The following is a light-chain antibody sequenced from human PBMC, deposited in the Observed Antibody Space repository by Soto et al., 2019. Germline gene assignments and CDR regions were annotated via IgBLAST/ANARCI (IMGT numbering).Light chain of an antibody. CDR1: SSDIGGYDF. J-gene: IGLJ1*01. Sequence: QSVLTQPASVSGSPGQSLTISCTGTSSDIGGYDFVSWYRQQPGKAPKLLIYEVSHRPSGVSSRFSASKSGNTASLTISGLQAEDEGDYYCCSYTISSTTVFGTGTKLTVL. V-gene: IGLV2-14*01. CDR3: CSYTISSTTV. CDR2: EVS.